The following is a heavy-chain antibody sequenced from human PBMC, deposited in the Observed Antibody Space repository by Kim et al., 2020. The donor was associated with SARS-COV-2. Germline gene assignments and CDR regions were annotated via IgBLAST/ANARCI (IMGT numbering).Heavy chain of an antibody. D-gene: IGHD6-19*01. CDR3: ARAGDSSGWYGTYYFDY. CDR2: ISSSSSYI. Sequence: GGSLRLSCAASGFTFSSYSMNWVRQAPGKGLEWVSSISSSSSYIYYADSVKGRFTISRDNAKNSLYLQMNSLRAEDTAVYYCARAGDSSGWYGTYYFDYWGQGTLVTVSS. V-gene: IGHV3-21*01. CDR1: GFTFSSYS. J-gene: IGHJ4*02.